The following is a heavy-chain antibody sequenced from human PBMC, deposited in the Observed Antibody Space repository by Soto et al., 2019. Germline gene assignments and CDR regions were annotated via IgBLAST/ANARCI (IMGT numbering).Heavy chain of an antibody. J-gene: IGHJ6*02. CDR3: AVQFHDNGGGGYYYYGLDV. CDR1: GYSFSNYW. D-gene: IGHD2-15*01. CDR2: IYPADSDT. Sequence: PGESLKISCEGSGYSFSNYWIAWVRQMPGKGLEWMGIIYPADSDTRYSPSFQGQVTISADKYINTAYLQWSSLKASDTATYYCAVQFHDNGGGGYYYYGLDVWGQGTTVTVSS. V-gene: IGHV5-51*01.